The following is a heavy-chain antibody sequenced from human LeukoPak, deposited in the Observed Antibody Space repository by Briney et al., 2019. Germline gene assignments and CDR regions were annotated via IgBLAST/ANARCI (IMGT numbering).Heavy chain of an antibody. Sequence: GGSLRLSCAASGFTFSSYSMNWVRQAPGKGLEWVSSISSSSSYIYYADSVKGRFPISRDNAKNSLYLQMNSLRAEDTAVYYCARRWLPQGIGLDYWGQGTLVTVSS. D-gene: IGHD5-12*01. CDR3: ARRWLPQGIGLDY. J-gene: IGHJ4*02. CDR2: ISSSSSYI. V-gene: IGHV3-21*01. CDR1: GFTFSSYS.